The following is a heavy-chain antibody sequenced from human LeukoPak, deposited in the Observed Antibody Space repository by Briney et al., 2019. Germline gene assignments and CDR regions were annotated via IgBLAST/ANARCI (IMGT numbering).Heavy chain of an antibody. CDR2: INHSANT. CDR1: GGSFSGYY. J-gene: IGHJ4*02. D-gene: IGHD3-22*01. CDR3: ASLLMYYSESLYFFDY. V-gene: IGHV4-34*01. Sequence: SETLSLTCAVYGGSFSGYYWSWIRQPPGKGLEWIGEINHSANTNYNPSLKSRVTISVDTSKKQFSLKPSSVTAADTAVYYCASLLMYYSESLYFFDYWGRGILVTVSS.